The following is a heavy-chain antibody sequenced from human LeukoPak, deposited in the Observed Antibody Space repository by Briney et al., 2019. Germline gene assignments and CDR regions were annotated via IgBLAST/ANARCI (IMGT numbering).Heavy chain of an antibody. Sequence: GGSLRLSCAASGFTFSRYSMNWVRQAPGKRLEWVSSISSSSSYRYYADSVKGRFTISRDNAKNSLHLQMNSLRAEDTAVYYCMSYAGRSDDYWGQGTLVTVSS. V-gene: IGHV3-21*01. J-gene: IGHJ4*02. CDR2: ISSSSSYR. D-gene: IGHD3-16*01. CDR1: GFTFSRYS. CDR3: MSYAGRSDDY.